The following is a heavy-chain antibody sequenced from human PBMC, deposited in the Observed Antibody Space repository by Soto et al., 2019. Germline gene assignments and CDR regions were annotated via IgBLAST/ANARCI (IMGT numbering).Heavy chain of an antibody. CDR1: GFTFSSHG. Sequence: QVQLVESGGGVVQPGMTLRLSCTASGFTFSSHGMHWVRQAPGKGLEWVAVVSFDGTNKNYADSVRGRFTISRDNSKNTLYLQMSSLRAEDTAVDYCANGDSSGFEYFQSWGQGTLVTVSS. J-gene: IGHJ1*01. D-gene: IGHD3-22*01. CDR3: ANGDSSGFEYFQS. CDR2: VSFDGTNK. V-gene: IGHV3-30*18.